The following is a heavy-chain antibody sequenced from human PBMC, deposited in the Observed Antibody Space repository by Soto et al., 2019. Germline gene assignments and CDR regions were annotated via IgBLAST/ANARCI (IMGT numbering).Heavy chain of an antibody. CDR1: GFTFSSYG. Sequence: GGSLRLSCAASGFTFSSYGMHWVRQAPGKGLEWVAVISYDGSNKYYADSVKGRFTISRDNSKNTLYLQMNSLRAEDTAVYYCAKVHQLLPEDYYYYYGMDVWGQGTTVTVSS. CDR2: ISYDGSNK. D-gene: IGHD2-2*01. CDR3: AKVHQLLPEDYYYYYGMDV. V-gene: IGHV3-30*18. J-gene: IGHJ6*02.